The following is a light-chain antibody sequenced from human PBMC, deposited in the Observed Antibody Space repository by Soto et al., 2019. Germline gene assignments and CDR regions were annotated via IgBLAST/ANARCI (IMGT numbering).Light chain of an antibody. CDR1: TFNIGIND. CDR2: RNS. CDR3: SSYTSSTTLVV. Sequence: QSVLTQPPSASGTPGQRVTISCSGGTFNIGINDVYWYQQLPGTAPKLLIYRNSRRPSGVPDRFSGSRSGTSGSLAISGLRSEDEGDYYCSSYTSSTTLVVFGGGTKLTVL. V-gene: IGLV1-47*01. J-gene: IGLJ2*01.